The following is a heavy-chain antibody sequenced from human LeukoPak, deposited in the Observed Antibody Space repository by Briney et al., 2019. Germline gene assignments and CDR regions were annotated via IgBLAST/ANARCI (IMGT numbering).Heavy chain of an antibody. V-gene: IGHV4-39*07. J-gene: IGHJ4*02. CDR3: ARCRDYDFDY. D-gene: IGHD4-17*01. CDR2: IYYSGST. Sequence: SETLSLTCTVSGGSISSSSYYWGWIRQPPGKGLEWIGSIYYSGSTYYNPSLKSRVTISVDTSKNQFSLKLSSVTAADAAVYYCARCRDYDFDYWGQGTLVTVSS. CDR1: GGSISSSSYY.